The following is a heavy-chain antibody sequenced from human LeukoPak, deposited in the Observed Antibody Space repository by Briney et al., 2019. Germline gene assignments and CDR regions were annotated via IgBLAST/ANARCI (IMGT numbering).Heavy chain of an antibody. V-gene: IGHV4-39*01. CDR2: IYYSGST. CDR1: GGSISSSGYY. D-gene: IGHD1-26*01. CDR3: ARHEYSGSYYGLSWFDP. J-gene: IGHJ5*02. Sequence: KPSETLSLTCTVSGGSISSSGYYWGWIRQPPGKGLEWIASIYYSGSTYYNPSLKSRVTIPVDTSKNQPSLKLSSLTAADTAVYYCARHEYSGSYYGLSWFDPWGQGTLVTVSS.